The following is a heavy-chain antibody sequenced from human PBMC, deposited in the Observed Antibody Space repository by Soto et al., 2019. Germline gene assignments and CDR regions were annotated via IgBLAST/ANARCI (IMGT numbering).Heavy chain of an antibody. CDR3: ARLSTSLGYCSGGSCHDY. Sequence: SETLSLTCTVSGGSISSYYWSWIRQPPGKGLEWIGYIYYSGSTNYNPSLKSRVTISVDTSKNQFSLKLSSVTAADTAVYYCARLSTSLGYCSGGSCHDYWGQGTLVTVSS. CDR1: GGSISSYY. V-gene: IGHV4-59*08. D-gene: IGHD2-15*01. CDR2: IYYSGST. J-gene: IGHJ4*02.